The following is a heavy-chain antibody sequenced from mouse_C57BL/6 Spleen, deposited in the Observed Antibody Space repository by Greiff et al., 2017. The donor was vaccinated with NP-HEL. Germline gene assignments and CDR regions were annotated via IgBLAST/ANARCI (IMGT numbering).Heavy chain of an antibody. V-gene: IGHV5-17*01. CDR1: GFTFSDYG. CDR3: ARDGNYRYYYAMDY. J-gene: IGHJ4*01. CDR2: ISSGSSTI. Sequence: EVKLMESGGGLVKPGGSLKLSCAASGFTFSDYGMHWVRQAPEKGLEWVAYISSGSSTIYYADTVKGRFPISRDNAKNTLFLQMTSLRSEDTAMYYCARDGNYRYYYAMDYWGQGTSVTVSS. D-gene: IGHD2-1*01.